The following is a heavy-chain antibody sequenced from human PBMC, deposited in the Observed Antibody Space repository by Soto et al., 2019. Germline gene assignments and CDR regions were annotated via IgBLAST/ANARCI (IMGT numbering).Heavy chain of an antibody. CDR1: GFTFSSYA. J-gene: IGHJ4*02. D-gene: IGHD2-15*01. V-gene: IGHV3-30-3*01. CDR2: ISYDGSNK. Sequence: GGSLRLSCAASGFTFSSYAMHWVRQAPGKGLEWVAVISYDGSNKYYADSVKGRFTISRDNSKNTLYLQMNSLRAEDTAVYYCARGPYYCSGGSCYSIGFDYWGQGTLVTVSS. CDR3: ARGPYYCSGGSCYSIGFDY.